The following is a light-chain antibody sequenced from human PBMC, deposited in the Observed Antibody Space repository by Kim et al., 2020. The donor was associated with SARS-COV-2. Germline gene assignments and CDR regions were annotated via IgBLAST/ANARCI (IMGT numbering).Light chain of an antibody. CDR2: EDY. J-gene: IGLJ2*01. V-gene: IGLV3-1*01. Sequence: SYELTQPPSVSVSPGHTASITCSGDKLGDKNVCWYQQKPGQSPVLVIYEDYKRPSGIPERVSGSNSGNTATLTISGSQAMDEADYFCQAWDSSTVVFGGGTQLTVL. CDR1: KLGDKN. CDR3: QAWDSSTVV.